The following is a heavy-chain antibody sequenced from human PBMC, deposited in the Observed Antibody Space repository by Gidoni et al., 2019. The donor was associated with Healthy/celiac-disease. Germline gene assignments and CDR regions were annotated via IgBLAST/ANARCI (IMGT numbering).Heavy chain of an antibody. CDR1: GSTFSSDA. Sequence: EVQLLESGGGLVQPGGSLRLSCAATGSTFSSDAMSWVRQAPGKGLGWVSAIRASVGSTYYAASVKGRFTISRDNSKNTLYLQMNSLRAEDTAVYYCAKDAGGGYSYGWTPNHYWGQGTLVTVSS. CDR3: AKDAGGGYSYGWTPNHY. V-gene: IGHV3-23*01. D-gene: IGHD5-18*01. J-gene: IGHJ4*02. CDR2: IRASVGST.